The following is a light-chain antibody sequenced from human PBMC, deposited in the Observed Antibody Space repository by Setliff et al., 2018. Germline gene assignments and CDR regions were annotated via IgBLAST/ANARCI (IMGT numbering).Light chain of an antibody. CDR3: SSYAASYNPYV. CDR2: DVT. V-gene: IGLV2-8*01. J-gene: IGLJ1*01. CDR1: SNDIGAYNF. Sequence: QSALAQPPSASGSPGQSLTISCTGTSNDIGAYNFVSWYQQYPGKAPRLIIYDVTKRPSGVPDRFSGSKSGNTASLTVFGLQAEDEADYYCSSYAASYNPYVFGAGTKVTVL.